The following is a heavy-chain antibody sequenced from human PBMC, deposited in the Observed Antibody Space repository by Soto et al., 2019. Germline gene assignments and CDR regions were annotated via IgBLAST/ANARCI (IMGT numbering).Heavy chain of an antibody. CDR1: GGSISSYY. J-gene: IGHJ6*02. V-gene: IGHV4-59*01. D-gene: IGHD3-9*01. Sequence: SETLSLTCTVSGGSISSYYWSWIRQPPGKGLEWIGYIYYSGSTNYNPSLKSRVTISVDTSKNQFSLKLSSVTAADTAVYYCARVGLQYYDILTGHYKPYYYGMDVWGQGTTVTVSS. CDR3: ARVGLQYYDILTGHYKPYYYGMDV. CDR2: IYYSGST.